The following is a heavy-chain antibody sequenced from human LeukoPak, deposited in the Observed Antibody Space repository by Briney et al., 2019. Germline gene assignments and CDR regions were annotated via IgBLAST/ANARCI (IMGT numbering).Heavy chain of an antibody. J-gene: IGHJ4*02. D-gene: IGHD3-3*01. CDR1: GFTFSSYW. CDR2: IKQDGSEK. Sequence: GGSLRPSCAASGFTFSSYWMSWVRQAPGKGLEWVANIKQDGSEKYYVDSVKGRFTISRDNAENSLYLQMNSLRAEDTAMYYCAKYYDFWSGYLPFDYWGQGTLVTVSS. CDR3: AKYYDFWSGYLPFDY. V-gene: IGHV3-7*01.